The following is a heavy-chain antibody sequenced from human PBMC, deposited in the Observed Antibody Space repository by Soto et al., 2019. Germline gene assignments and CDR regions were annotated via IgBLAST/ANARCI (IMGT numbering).Heavy chain of an antibody. D-gene: IGHD5-18*01. CDR3: ARDQPGYSYGYGLGY. Sequence: APGKGLEWVSSISSSSSYIYYADSVKGRFTISRDNVKNSLYLQMNSLRAEDTAVYYCARDQPGYSYGYGLGYWGQGTLVTVSS. CDR2: ISSSSSYI. V-gene: IGHV3-21*01. J-gene: IGHJ4*02.